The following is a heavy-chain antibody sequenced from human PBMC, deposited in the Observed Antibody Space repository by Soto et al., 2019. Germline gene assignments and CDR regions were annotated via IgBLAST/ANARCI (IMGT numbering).Heavy chain of an antibody. D-gene: IGHD3-3*01. CDR2: ICYSGST. CDR1: GGSISSGDYY. CDR3: ARATIFGVVIFDY. Sequence: QVQLQESGPGLVKPSQTLSLTCTVSGGSISSGDYYWSWIRQPPGKGLEWIGYICYSGSTYYNPSLKSRVTISVDTSKNQFSLKLSSVTAADTAVYYCARATIFGVVIFDYWGQGTLVTVSS. V-gene: IGHV4-30-4*01. J-gene: IGHJ4*02.